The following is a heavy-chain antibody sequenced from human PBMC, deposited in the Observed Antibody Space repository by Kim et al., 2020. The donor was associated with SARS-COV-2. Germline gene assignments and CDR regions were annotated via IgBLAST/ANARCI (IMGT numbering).Heavy chain of an antibody. D-gene: IGHD5-18*01. J-gene: IGHJ4*02. CDR1: GGSISSYY. CDR2: IYTSGST. CDR3: ARDVDTALGY. V-gene: IGHV4-4*07. Sequence: SETLSLTCTVSGGSISSYYWSWIRQPAGKGLEWIGRIYTSGSTNYNPSLKNRLTISVDTSKNHFPLMLSTVTAADAAVYYCARDVDTALGYWGQGTLVTVSS.